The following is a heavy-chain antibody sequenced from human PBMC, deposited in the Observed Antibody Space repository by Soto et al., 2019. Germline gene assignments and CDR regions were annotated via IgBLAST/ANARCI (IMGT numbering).Heavy chain of an antibody. J-gene: IGHJ4*02. CDR3: ARDDGY. Sequence: SETLSLTCTVSGGSVSSGSYYWSWIRQPPGKGLEWIGYIYYSGSTNYNPSLKSRVTISVDTSKNQFSLKLSSVTAADTAVYYCARDDGYSGQGPLVTVSS. CDR2: IYYSGST. CDR1: GGSVSSGSYY. V-gene: IGHV4-61*01.